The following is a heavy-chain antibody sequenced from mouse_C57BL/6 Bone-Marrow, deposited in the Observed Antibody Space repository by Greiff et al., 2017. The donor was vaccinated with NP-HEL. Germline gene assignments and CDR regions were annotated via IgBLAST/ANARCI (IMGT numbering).Heavy chain of an antibody. CDR1: GYTFTSYW. CDR3: ARDTTVVATEWYFDV. V-gene: IGHV1-69*01. D-gene: IGHD1-1*01. J-gene: IGHJ1*03. Sequence: VQLQQPGAELVMPGASVKLSCKASGYTFTSYWMHWVKQRPGQGLEWIGEIDPSDSYINYNQKFKGKSTLTVDKSSSTAYMELSSLTSEDSAVYYCARDTTVVATEWYFDVWGTGTTVTVSS. CDR2: IDPSDSYI.